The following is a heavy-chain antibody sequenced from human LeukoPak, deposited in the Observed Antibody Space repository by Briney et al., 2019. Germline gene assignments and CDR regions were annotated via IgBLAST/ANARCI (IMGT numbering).Heavy chain of an antibody. CDR1: GGSVSRVDRY. D-gene: IGHD6-19*01. J-gene: IGHJ5*02. V-gene: IGHV4-39*01. Sequence: SETLSLTCTVSGGSVSRVDRYWTWIRQPPGKDLEWIGHINYRGTTFYSPSFKSRVTISVDTSQRHFSLKVNSMTAADTAVYYCAQWDRDSSGWYLHSWGQGVLVTVSS. CDR2: INYRGTT. CDR3: AQWDRDSSGWYLHS.